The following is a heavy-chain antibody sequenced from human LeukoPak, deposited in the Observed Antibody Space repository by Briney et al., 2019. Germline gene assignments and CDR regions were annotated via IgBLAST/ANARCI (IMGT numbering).Heavy chain of an antibody. D-gene: IGHD3-3*01. V-gene: IGHV3-23*01. J-gene: IGHJ4*02. Sequence: GGSLRLSCAASGFTFSNYGMNWVRQAPGKGLDWVSTISGSGGSTYYADSVKGRFTISRDNSKNTLYLQMNSLRAEDTAVYYCAKGGPFGVLTPYYFDYWGQGTLVTVSS. CDR2: ISGSGGST. CDR1: GFTFSNYG. CDR3: AKGGPFGVLTPYYFDY.